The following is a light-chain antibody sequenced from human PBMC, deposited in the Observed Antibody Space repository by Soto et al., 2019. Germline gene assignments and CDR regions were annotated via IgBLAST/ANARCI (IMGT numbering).Light chain of an antibody. V-gene: IGKV1-9*01. Sequence: IHLTQSPSSLSASVGDRVTITCRASQGIRTYLAWYQQKPGKAPKLLIYSAFTLQSGVPSRFSGSGSGTDFTLTISSLQPEDFATYYCLQVDVYPWTFGQGTKVDIK. CDR2: SAF. CDR3: LQVDVYPWT. J-gene: IGKJ1*01. CDR1: QGIRTY.